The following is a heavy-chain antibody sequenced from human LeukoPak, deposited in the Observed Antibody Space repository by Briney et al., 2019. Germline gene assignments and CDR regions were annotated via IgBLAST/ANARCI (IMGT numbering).Heavy chain of an antibody. CDR2: LNQDGSEK. Sequence: PGGSLRLSCAASGFTFSTYLMSWVRQAPGKWLDWVAILNQDGSEKYYVDSVKGRFTISRDNAENSLYLQMNSLRAEDTAVYYCARAGYSMDTEYFQHWGQGTLVTVSS. J-gene: IGHJ1*01. V-gene: IGHV3-7*04. D-gene: IGHD5-18*01. CDR3: ARAGYSMDTEYFQH. CDR1: GFTFSTYL.